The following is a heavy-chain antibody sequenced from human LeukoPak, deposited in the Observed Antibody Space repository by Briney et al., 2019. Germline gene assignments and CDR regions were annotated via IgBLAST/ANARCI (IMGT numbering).Heavy chain of an antibody. J-gene: IGHJ4*02. D-gene: IGHD3-3*01. CDR1: GYTFTSYY. Sequence: ASVKVACKASGYTFTSYYMHWVRQAPGQGLEWMGIINPSGGSTSYAQKFQGRVTMTRDMSTSTVYMELSSLRSEDTAVYYCAREFGVVTCLDYWGQGTLVTVSS. V-gene: IGHV1-46*01. CDR3: AREFGVVTCLDY. CDR2: INPSGGST.